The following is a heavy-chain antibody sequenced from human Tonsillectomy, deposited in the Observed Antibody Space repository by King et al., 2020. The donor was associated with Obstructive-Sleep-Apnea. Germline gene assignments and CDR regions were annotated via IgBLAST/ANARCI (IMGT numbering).Heavy chain of an antibody. J-gene: IGHJ4*02. CDR1: GFTFSSYA. CDR2: ISSDGSTK. Sequence: VQLVESGGGVVQPGRSLRLSCAASGFTFSSYALHWVRQAPGKGLEWVAVISSDGSTKNYVDSVKGRFTISRDNSKNTLYLQMNGLRAEDTAVYYCARDPLAYCGGDCYSPDYWGQGTLVTVSS. D-gene: IGHD2-21*02. CDR3: ARDPLAYCGGDCYSPDY. V-gene: IGHV3-30*04.